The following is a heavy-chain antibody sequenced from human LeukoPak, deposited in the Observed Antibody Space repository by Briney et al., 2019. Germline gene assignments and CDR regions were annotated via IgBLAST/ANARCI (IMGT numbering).Heavy chain of an antibody. CDR3: ARVGWGYCSGGSCYPRGYYYMDV. CDR1: GGSISSYY. CDR2: IYYSGST. Sequence: SETLSLTCTVSGGSISSYYWSWIRQPPGKGLEWIGYIYYSGSTNYNPSLKSRVTISVDTSKNQFSLKLSSVTAADTAVYYCARVGWGYCSGGSCYPRGYYYMDVRGKGTTVTVSS. V-gene: IGHV4-59*01. J-gene: IGHJ6*03. D-gene: IGHD2-15*01.